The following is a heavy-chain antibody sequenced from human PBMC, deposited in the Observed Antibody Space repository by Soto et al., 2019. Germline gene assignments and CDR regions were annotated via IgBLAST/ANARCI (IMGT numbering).Heavy chain of an antibody. D-gene: IGHD3-16*02. CDR2: INAGNGNT. CDR1: GYTFTSYA. V-gene: IGHV1-3*01. CDR3: AREANGEVSSPDAFDI. Sequence: ASVKVCCKASGYTFTSYAMHWVRQAPGQRLEWMGWINAGNGNTKYSQKFQGRVTITRDTSASTAYMELSSLRSEDTAVYYCAREANGEVSSPDAFDIWGQGTMVTVSS. J-gene: IGHJ3*02.